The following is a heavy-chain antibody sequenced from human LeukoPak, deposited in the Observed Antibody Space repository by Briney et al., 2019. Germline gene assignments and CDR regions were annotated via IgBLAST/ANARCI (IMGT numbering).Heavy chain of an antibody. CDR2: IYYSGST. J-gene: IGHJ3*02. CDR3: ARESSSSYAFDI. D-gene: IGHD6-13*01. Sequence: SETLSLTCTVSGGSISSYYWSWTRQPPGKGLEWIGYIYYSGSTYYNPSLKSRVTISVDTSKNQFSLKLSSVTAADTAVYYCARESSSSYAFDIWGQGTMVTVSS. V-gene: IGHV4-59*12. CDR1: GGSISSYY.